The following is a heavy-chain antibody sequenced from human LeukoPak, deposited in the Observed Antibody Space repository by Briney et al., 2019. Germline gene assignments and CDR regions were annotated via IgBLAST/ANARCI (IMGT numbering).Heavy chain of an antibody. CDR3: ARGEREQLVLGYFDC. J-gene: IGHJ4*02. V-gene: IGHV3-33*01. D-gene: IGHD6-13*01. CDR1: GFTFSSYG. Sequence: GGSLRLSCAASGFTFSSYGMHWVRQAPGKGLEWVAVIWYDGSNKYYADSVKGRFTISRDNSKNTLYLQMNSLRAEDTAVYYCARGEREQLVLGYFDCWGQGTLVTVSS. CDR2: IWYDGSNK.